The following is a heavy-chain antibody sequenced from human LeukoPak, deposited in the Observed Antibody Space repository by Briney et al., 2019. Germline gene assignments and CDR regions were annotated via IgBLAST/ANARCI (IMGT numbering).Heavy chain of an antibody. V-gene: IGHV4-4*08. D-gene: IGHD6-19*01. CDR2: NDNSGST. Sequence: SETLSLTCSVSGGHIDSVYWNWIRQPPGKGLEWIGYNDNSGSTKYNPSLKSRITMSRDTSKKQFSLRLTSVTAADTAMYYCASGAGWLIDYWGQGTLVSVSS. J-gene: IGHJ4*02. CDR1: GGHIDSVY. CDR3: ASGAGWLIDY.